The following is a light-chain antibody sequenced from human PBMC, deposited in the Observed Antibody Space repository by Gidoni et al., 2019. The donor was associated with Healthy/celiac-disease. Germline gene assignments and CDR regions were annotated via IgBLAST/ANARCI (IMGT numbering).Light chain of an antibody. CDR1: SSDVGGYNY. CDR3: SSYTSSSTPYV. CDR2: EVS. Sequence: SALTQPASVSVSPGQSLTISCTGTSSDVGGYNYVSWYQQHPGKAPKLMIYEVSNRPSGVSNRFSGSKSGNTASLTISGLQAEDEADYYCSSYTSSSTPYVFGTGTKVTVL. J-gene: IGLJ1*01. V-gene: IGLV2-14*01.